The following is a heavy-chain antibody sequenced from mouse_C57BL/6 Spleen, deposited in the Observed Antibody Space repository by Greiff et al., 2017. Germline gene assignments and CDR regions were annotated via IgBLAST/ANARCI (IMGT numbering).Heavy chain of an antibody. J-gene: IGHJ4*01. CDR1: GFTFSDYG. CDR2: ISSGSSTI. V-gene: IGHV5-17*01. Sequence: EVKLVESGGGLVKPGGSLKLSCAASGFTFSDYGMHWVRQAPEKGLEWVAYISSGSSTIYYADTVKGRFTISRDNAKNTLFLQMTSLRSEDTAMYYCARRVTTVYYYAMDYWGQGTSVTVSS. D-gene: IGHD2-1*01. CDR3: ARRVTTVYYYAMDY.